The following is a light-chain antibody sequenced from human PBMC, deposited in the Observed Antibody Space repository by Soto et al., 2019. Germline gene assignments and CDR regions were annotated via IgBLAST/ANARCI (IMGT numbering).Light chain of an antibody. J-gene: IGLJ2*01. Sequence: QSVLTQPPSASGSPGQSVTISCTGSRSDIGVSNYVSWYQQHPRKAPKLIISEVINRPSGVPDRFSASKSGNTASLTISGLQAEDEADYYCASKAGSSRHVVFGGGTKLTVL. V-gene: IGLV2-8*01. CDR3: ASKAGSSRHVV. CDR2: EVI. CDR1: RSDIGVSNY.